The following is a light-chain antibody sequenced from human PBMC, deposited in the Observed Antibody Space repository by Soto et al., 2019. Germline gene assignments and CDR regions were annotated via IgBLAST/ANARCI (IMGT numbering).Light chain of an antibody. Sequence: EIVVPRSPGSLSASPRAGVTLSCRAAQDVTTNFAWYQQKRGQAPRLLIYDIPSRATGVPARFSGSGSGPDFTLTISRLEHEDFAVYYCQQYGSSPTFGQGTKVDIK. CDR3: QQYGSSPT. J-gene: IGKJ1*01. CDR1: QDVTTN. V-gene: IGKV3-20*01. CDR2: DIP.